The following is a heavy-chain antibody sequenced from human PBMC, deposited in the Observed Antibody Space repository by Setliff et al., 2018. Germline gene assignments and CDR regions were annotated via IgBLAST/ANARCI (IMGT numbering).Heavy chain of an antibody. Sequence: SETLSLTCDVSGYSISSGYCWGWIRQPPGKGLEWIGSICHSGSTHYNPSLKSRVTISVDTSKNEFSLKVSSVTAADTAVYFCARDNTMVGATDYWGLGTLVTVSS. CDR3: ARDNTMVGATDY. CDR2: ICHSGST. J-gene: IGHJ4*02. CDR1: GYSISSGYC. V-gene: IGHV4-38-2*02. D-gene: IGHD1-26*01.